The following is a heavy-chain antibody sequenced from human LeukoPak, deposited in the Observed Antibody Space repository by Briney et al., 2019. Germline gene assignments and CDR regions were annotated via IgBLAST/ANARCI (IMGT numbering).Heavy chain of an antibody. D-gene: IGHD1-26*01. Sequence: SETLSLTCTVSGGSISSHYWSWIRQPPGKGLEWVGYIYYIGSTNYNPSLKSRVTISVDTSKNQFSLNLSSVTAADTDVYYCARGSGSYTYYYYYGMDVWGQGTTVTVSS. CDR2: IYYIGST. CDR3: ARGSGSYTYYYYYGMDV. V-gene: IGHV4-59*11. CDR1: GGSISSHY. J-gene: IGHJ6*02.